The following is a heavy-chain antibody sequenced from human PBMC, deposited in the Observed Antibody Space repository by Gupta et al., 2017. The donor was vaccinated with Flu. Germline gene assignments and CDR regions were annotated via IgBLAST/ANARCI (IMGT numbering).Heavy chain of an antibody. D-gene: IGHD6-19*01. Sequence: QVQLVESGGGVVQPGRSLRRSCAASGFTSSSYGMHWVRQAPGKGLEWVAVIWYDGSKKYYADSLKGRFTISRDNSKNTLYLQMNSLRAEDTAVYYCARDQEEEYSSGWYDYWGQGTLVTVAS. CDR1: GFTSSSYG. J-gene: IGHJ4*02. V-gene: IGHV3-33*01. CDR2: IWYDGSKK. CDR3: ARDQEEEYSSGWYDY.